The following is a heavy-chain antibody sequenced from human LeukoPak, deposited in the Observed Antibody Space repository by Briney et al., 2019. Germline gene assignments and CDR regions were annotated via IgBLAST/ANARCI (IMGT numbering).Heavy chain of an antibody. CDR3: AKRAYYGDYQGGVVGYYFDY. CDR1: GFTFSSYS. CDR2: ISTSGSVT. J-gene: IGHJ4*02. Sequence: PGGSLRLSCAASGFTFSSYSMNWVRQAPGKGLEWVSTISTSGSVTYYADSVKGRFTISRDNSKNTLYLQMNSLRAEDTAVYYCAKRAYYGDYQGGVVGYYFDYWGQGTLVTVSS. V-gene: IGHV3-23*01. D-gene: IGHD4-17*01.